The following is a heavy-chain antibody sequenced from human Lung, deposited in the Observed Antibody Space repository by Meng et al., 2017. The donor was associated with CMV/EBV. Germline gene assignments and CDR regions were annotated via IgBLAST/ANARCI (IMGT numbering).Heavy chain of an antibody. V-gene: IGHV4-39*07. CDR2: LYQSGST. J-gene: IGHJ4*02. Sequence: SETLSLXCSVSGGSISSSSYYWGWIRQPPGKGLEWIGSLYQSGSTFYNPSLKSRVTISVDTSKNHFSLKLSSVTAADTAVYYCATPRAGYASGWSFDYWGQGALVPFSS. CDR3: ATPRAGYASGWSFDY. D-gene: IGHD6-19*01. CDR1: GGSISSSSYY.